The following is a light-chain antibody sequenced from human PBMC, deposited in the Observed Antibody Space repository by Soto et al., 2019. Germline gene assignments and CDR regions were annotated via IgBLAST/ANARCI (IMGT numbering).Light chain of an antibody. CDR1: QSLRRSS. CDR3: QQYDTSPPT. CDR2: GVS. V-gene: IGKV3-20*01. Sequence: EIVLTQSPGTLSLSPGERATLSCRASQSLRRSSLAWYQQKPGQAPRLLLYGVSTRATGIPDRFSGSGSGTDFTLTISRLEPEDAARYSCQQYDTSPPTFGQGTKLEVK. J-gene: IGKJ1*01.